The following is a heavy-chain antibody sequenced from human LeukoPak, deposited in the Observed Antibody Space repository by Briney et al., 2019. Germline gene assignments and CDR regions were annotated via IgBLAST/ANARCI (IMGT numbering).Heavy chain of an antibody. J-gene: IGHJ2*01. D-gene: IGHD4/OR15-4a*01. V-gene: IGHV4-59*01. CDR2: IYYSGST. CDR1: GGSISSYY. CDR3: ARGLTYWYFDL. Sequence: KPSETLSLTCTVSGGSISSYYWSWIRQPPGKGLEWIGYIYYSGSTNYNPSLKSRVTISVDTSKNQFSLKLSSVTAADTAVYYCARGLTYWYFDLWGRGTLVTVSS.